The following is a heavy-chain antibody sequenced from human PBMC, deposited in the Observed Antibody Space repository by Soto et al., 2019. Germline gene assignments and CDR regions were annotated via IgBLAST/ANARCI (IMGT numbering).Heavy chain of an antibody. V-gene: IGHV4-31*03. CDR1: DGSIDSGSYY. J-gene: IGHJ4*02. Sequence: QVQLQESGPGLVKPSQTLSLTCTVSDGSIDSGSYYRSWVRQYPGKGLEWIGSIHYSGSIYYSPSVSSRLTMSADTSKNQSALKLSSVTVEDTAVYYCTRGLDRAKLGYWGQGIQVIVSS. CDR3: TRGLDRAKLGY. D-gene: IGHD1-26*01. CDR2: IHYSGSI.